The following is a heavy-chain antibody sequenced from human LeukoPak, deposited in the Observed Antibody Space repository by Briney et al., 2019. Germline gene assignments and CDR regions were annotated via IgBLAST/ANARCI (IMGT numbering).Heavy chain of an antibody. J-gene: IGHJ4*02. CDR2: ISAYNGNT. Sequence: ASVKVSCKASGYTFTSYGISWVRQAPGQGREWMGWISAYNGNTNYAQKLQGRVTMTTDTSTSTAYMELRSLRSDDTAVYYCARGGGEGYCSSTSCYVPRQFDYWGQGTLVTVSS. CDR3: ARGGGEGYCSSTSCYVPRQFDY. V-gene: IGHV1-18*01. CDR1: GYTFTSYG. D-gene: IGHD2-2*01.